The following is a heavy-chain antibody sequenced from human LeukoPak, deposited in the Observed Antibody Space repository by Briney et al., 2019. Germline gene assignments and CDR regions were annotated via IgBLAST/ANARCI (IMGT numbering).Heavy chain of an antibody. Sequence: SETLSLTCTVSGGSISMGSYYWCWIRQSAGKGLEWIGGIYTSGSTNYNPSLKSRVAISVDTSKNQLYLKLSSVTAADTAVYYCASRSGGSLRSFDYWGQGTLVTVSS. V-gene: IGHV4-61*02. CDR3: ASRSGGSLRSFDY. CDR1: GGSISMGSYY. J-gene: IGHJ4*02. D-gene: IGHD2-15*01. CDR2: IYTSGST.